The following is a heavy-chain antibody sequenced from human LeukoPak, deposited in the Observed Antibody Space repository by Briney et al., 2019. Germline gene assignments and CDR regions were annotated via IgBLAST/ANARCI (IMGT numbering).Heavy chain of an antibody. Sequence: VGSLRLSCAASGFTFSSYSMNWVRQAPGKGLEWVSSISSSSSYIYYADSVKGRFTISRDNAKNSLYLQMNSLRAEDTAVYYCARAAYYYDSSGYFNWFDPWGQGTLITVSS. J-gene: IGHJ5*02. V-gene: IGHV3-21*01. CDR1: GFTFSSYS. D-gene: IGHD3-22*01. CDR2: ISSSSSYI. CDR3: ARAAYYYDSSGYFNWFDP.